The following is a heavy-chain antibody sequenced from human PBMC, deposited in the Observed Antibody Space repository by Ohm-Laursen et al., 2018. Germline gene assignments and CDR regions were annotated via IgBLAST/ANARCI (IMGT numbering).Heavy chain of an antibody. J-gene: IGHJ4*02. CDR2: TRNKANSYTT. CDR3: AKSGSTRDFDY. V-gene: IGHV3-72*01. CDR1: GFTFSSYW. Sequence: GSLRLSCAASGFTFSSYWMHWVRQAPGKGLEWVGRTRNKANSYTTEYAASVKGRFTISRDDSKNSMYLQMNSLKTEDTAVYYCAKSGSTRDFDYWGQGTLVTVSS. D-gene: IGHD2-2*01.